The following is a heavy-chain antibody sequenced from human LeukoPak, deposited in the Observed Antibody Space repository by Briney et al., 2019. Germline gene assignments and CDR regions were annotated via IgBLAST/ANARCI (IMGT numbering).Heavy chain of an antibody. D-gene: IGHD3-3*01. CDR1: GYTFTSYY. CDR3: ARGALYDFWSGYYSNWFDP. V-gene: IGHV1-46*01. Sequence: ASVKVSCKASGYTFTSYYVHWVRQAPGQGLEWMGIINPSGGSTSYAQKFQGRVTMTRDTSTSTVYMELSSLRSEDTAVYYCARGALYDFWSGYYSNWFDPWGQGTLVTVSS. J-gene: IGHJ5*02. CDR2: INPSGGST.